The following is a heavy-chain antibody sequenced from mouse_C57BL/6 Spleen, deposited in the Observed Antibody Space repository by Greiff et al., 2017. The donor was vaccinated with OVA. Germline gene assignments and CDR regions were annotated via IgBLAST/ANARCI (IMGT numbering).Heavy chain of an antibody. CDR1: GYTFTSYW. CDR3: ARSPYGNYDFDD. D-gene: IGHD2-1*01. V-gene: IGHV1-55*01. J-gene: IGHJ2*01. CDR2: IYPGSGSP. Sequence: QVQLQQPGAELVKPGASVKMSCKASGYTFTSYWITWVKQRPGPGLEWIGDIYPGSGSPNYNEKFKSKATLTVDTSSRTAYMQLSSLTSEDAAVYDCARSPYGNYDFDDWGQGTTRTVAS.